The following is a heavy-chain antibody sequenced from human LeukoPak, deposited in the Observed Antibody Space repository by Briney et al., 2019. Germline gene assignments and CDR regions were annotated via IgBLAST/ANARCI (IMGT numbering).Heavy chain of an antibody. CDR2: ISAYNVST. CDR3: ARTRGRAVAGTNKGLCDY. J-gene: IGHJ4*02. Sequence: ASVKVSCKASGYTFTSYGIRWVRQAPGRGLEWMGWISAYNVSTNYAQKLQGRVTMTTETTTSTAYMELRSRRSDDTAVYYCARTRGRAVAGTNKGLCDYWGQGTLVTVSS. V-gene: IGHV1-18*01. CDR1: GYTFTSYG. D-gene: IGHD6-19*01.